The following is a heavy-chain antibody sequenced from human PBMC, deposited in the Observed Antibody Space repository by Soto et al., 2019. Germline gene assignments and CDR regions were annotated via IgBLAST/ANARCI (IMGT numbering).Heavy chain of an antibody. J-gene: IGHJ3*01. CDR3: ARLYGLDAFEF. V-gene: IGHV4-59*08. D-gene: IGHD3-16*02. CDR2: IFYSGST. Sequence: QVQLQESGPGLVKPSETLSLTCTVSGGSISSYYWSWIRQPPGKGLEWIGYIFYSGSTNYNPSLKRRVTTSVDTSKNQFSLKLSSVTAADTAVYYCARLYGLDAFEFWGQGTMVTVSS. CDR1: GGSISSYY.